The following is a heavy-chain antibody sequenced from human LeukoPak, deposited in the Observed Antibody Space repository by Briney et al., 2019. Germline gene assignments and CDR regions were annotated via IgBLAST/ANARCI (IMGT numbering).Heavy chain of an antibody. D-gene: IGHD3-22*01. V-gene: IGHV4-34*01. CDR2: INHSGST. J-gene: IGHJ4*02. CDR1: GGSFSGYY. CDR3: ARVTSGYFYYIDY. Sequence: SETLSLTCAVYGGSFSGYYWSWIRQPPGKGLEWIGEINHSGSTNYNPSLKSRVTISVDTSKNQFSLKLSSVTAADTAVYYCARVTSGYFYYIDYWGQGTLVTVSS.